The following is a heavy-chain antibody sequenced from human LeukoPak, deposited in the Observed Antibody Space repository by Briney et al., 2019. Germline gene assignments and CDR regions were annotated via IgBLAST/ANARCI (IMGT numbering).Heavy chain of an antibody. CDR1: GFSFTKYA. J-gene: IGHJ3*01. V-gene: IGHV3-23*01. CDR3: ARDPNGDYIGAFEF. Sequence: GGSLRLSCAASGFSFTKYAVMWVRQAPGQGLEWVSAIASGGAPRYADSVKGRFTISRDNSKNTLYLQMNSLRAEDTAQYFCARDPNGDYIGAFEFWGQGTGVTVSS. CDR2: IASGGAP. D-gene: IGHD4-17*01.